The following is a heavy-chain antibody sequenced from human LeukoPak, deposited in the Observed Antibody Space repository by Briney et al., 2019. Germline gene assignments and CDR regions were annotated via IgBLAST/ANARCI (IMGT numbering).Heavy chain of an antibody. CDR2: INGHEGNT. V-gene: IGHV1-18*01. D-gene: IGHD2-21*01. J-gene: IGHJ5*02. CDR1: GYTFTRYG. Sequence: ASVKVSCKALGYTFTRYGVTWVRQAPGQGLEWMGWINGHEGNTNYAQKFQGRVTMTIDTSTSTAYMELRSLTSDDTAVYYCARDLSVDPVRIVVVPPATTSDWFAPWGQGTLVTVSS. CDR3: ARDLSVDPVRIVVVPPATTSDWFAP.